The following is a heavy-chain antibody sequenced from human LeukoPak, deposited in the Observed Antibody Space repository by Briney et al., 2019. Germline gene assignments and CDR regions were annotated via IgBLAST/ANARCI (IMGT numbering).Heavy chain of an antibody. CDR1: GGSISSYY. Sequence: PSETLSLTCTVSGGSISSYYWSWIRQPPGKGLEWTGYIYYSGSTNYNPSLRSRVTISVDTSKNQFSLKLSSVTAADTAVYYCARAQDWDYNDSSGLAGAFDIWGQGTMVTVSS. V-gene: IGHV4-59*01. D-gene: IGHD3-22*01. CDR3: ARAQDWDYNDSSGLAGAFDI. J-gene: IGHJ3*02. CDR2: IYYSGST.